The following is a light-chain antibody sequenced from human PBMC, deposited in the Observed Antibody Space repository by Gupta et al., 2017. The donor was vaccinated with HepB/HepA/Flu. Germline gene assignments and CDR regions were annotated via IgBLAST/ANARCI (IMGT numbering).Light chain of an antibody. CDR1: QEIHIY. Sequence: DIQMTQSPSSLSASVGDRVSFTCRASQEIHIYLNWYQQKPGKAPKLLIYIASTVQSGVPGRFSGSGXGTXFTLTIXRRQPEDFATYCCHQRYIIPWTFGXGTKVDVK. V-gene: IGKV1-39*01. CDR3: HQRYIIPWT. J-gene: IGKJ1*01. CDR2: IAS.